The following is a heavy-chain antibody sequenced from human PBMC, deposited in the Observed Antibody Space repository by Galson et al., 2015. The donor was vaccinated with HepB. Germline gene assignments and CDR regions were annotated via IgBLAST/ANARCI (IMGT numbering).Heavy chain of an antibody. D-gene: IGHD3-3*01. CDR2: VYSGGST. J-gene: IGHJ4*02. V-gene: IGHV3-53*01. CDR1: GFTVSSNY. CDR3: ASGEVWSGYSYSDY. Sequence: SLRLSCAASGFTVSSNYMSWVRQAPGKGLEWVSGVYSGGSTYYADSVKGRFTISRDYSKNTLYLQMNSLRAEDTAVYYCASGEVWSGYSYSDYWGQGILVTVSS.